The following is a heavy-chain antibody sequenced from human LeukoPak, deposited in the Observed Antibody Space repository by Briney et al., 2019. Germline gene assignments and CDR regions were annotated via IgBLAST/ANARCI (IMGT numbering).Heavy chain of an antibody. J-gene: IGHJ4*02. CDR1: GFTFSSYC. CDR3: AKERGIAAAGCDFDY. V-gene: IGHV3-30*02. CDR2: IRYDGSNT. Sequence: GGSLRLSCAASGFTFSSYCMHWVRQAPGQGLEWVAFIRYDGSNTYYAGYVKGRFTITRDTSKNTPYLQMNSLTAEDTAVYYCAKERGIAAAGCDFDYWCQGPRVPVSS. D-gene: IGHD6-13*01.